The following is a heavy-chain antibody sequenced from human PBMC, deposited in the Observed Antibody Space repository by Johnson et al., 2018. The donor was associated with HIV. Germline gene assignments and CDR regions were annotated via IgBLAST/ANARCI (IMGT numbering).Heavy chain of an antibody. D-gene: IGHD7-27*01. Sequence: VQLVESGGGLVQPGRSLRLSCAASGFTFRSYWMSWVRQAPGKGLEWVSGINWNGGSTGYADSVKGRFTISRDNAKNSLYLQMNSLRAEDTALYYCASGDELGDDAFDIWGQGTMVTVSS. J-gene: IGHJ3*02. CDR2: INWNGGST. CDR1: GFTFRSYW. CDR3: ASGDELGDDAFDI. V-gene: IGHV3-20*04.